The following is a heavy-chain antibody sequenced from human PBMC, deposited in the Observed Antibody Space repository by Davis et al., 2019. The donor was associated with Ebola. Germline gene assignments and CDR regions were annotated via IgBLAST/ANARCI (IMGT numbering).Heavy chain of an antibody. CDR2: ISYDGSNK. CDR1: GFIFTSYG. Sequence: GESLKISCAASGFIFTSYGMHWVRPAPGKGLEWVAVISYDGSNKYYADPVKGRFTISRDNSKNTLYLQMNSLRAEDTAVYYCARAGGRYCSSTSCYFDYWGQGTLVTVSS. J-gene: IGHJ4*02. V-gene: IGHV3-30*03. D-gene: IGHD2-2*01. CDR3: ARAGGRYCSSTSCYFDY.